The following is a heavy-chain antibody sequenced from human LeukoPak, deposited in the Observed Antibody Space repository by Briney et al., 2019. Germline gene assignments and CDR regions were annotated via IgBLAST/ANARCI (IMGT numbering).Heavy chain of an antibody. D-gene: IGHD6-13*01. CDR3: ARGRKSSAAGTRWFDP. V-gene: IGHV4-34*01. CDR1: GGSFSGYY. CDR2: INHSGST. J-gene: IGHJ5*02. Sequence: SETLSLTCAVYGGSFSGYYWSWIRQPPGKGLEWIGEINHSGSTNYNPSLKSRVAISVDTSKNQFSLKLSSVTAADTAVYYCARGRKSSAAGTRWFDPWGQGTLVTVSS.